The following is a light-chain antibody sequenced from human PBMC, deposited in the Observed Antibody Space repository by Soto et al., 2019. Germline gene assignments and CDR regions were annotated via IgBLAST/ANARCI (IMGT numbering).Light chain of an antibody. V-gene: IGKV1D-12*01. CDR2: TTS. Sequence: DIQMTQSPSSVSESVGDRVTITCRASQDINNWLAWYQQKPGKAPKLLIYTTSSLQSGVPSRFSGSGSGTDFTLAISSLQPEDFATYYCRQANSFPLTFGGGTKVEIK. CDR3: RQANSFPLT. CDR1: QDINNW. J-gene: IGKJ4*01.